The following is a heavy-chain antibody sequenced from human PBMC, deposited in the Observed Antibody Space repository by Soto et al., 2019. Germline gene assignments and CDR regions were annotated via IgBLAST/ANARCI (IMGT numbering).Heavy chain of an antibody. CDR2: IKSKTDGGTT. V-gene: IGHV3-15*07. CDR1: GFTFSNAW. D-gene: IGHD3-9*01. CDR3: TRRRDFYDILTGYYSRPLGPSTPPFDY. Sequence: GGSLRLSCAASGFTFSNAWMNWVRQAPGKGLEWVGRIKSKTDGGTTDYAAPVKGRFTISRDDSKNTLYLQMNSLKTEDTAVYYCTRRRDFYDILTGYYSRPLGPSTPPFDYWGQGTLVTVSS. J-gene: IGHJ4*02.